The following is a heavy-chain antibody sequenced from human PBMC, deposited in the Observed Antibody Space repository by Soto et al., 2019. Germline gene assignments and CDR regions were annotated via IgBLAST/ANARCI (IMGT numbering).Heavy chain of an antibody. CDR2: INPSGST. D-gene: IGHD4-17*01. J-gene: IGHJ4*02. V-gene: IGHV4-34*01. CDR1: GGSFSGYY. Sequence: QVQLQQWGAGLLKPSETLSLTCAVYGGSFSGYYWSWIRQPPGKGLEWIGEINPSGSTNYTPSRKSRVTMSGDTPKNQFSLKLTSVTAADTAVYYCARGRDGGAANWGQGTLVTVSS. CDR3: ARGRDGGAAN.